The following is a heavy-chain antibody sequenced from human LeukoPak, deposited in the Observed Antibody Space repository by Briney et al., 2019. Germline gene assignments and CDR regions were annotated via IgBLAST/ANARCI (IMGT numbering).Heavy chain of an antibody. J-gene: IGHJ4*02. CDR1: GHTFTSYY. V-gene: IGHV1-46*01. Sequence: ASVKVSCKASGHTFTSYYMHWVRQAPGQGLEWMGIINPSGGSTSYAQKFQGRVTMTRDTSTSTVYMELSSLRSEDTAVYYCARGLDIVVVPAAMHDDYWGQGTLVTVSS. CDR3: ARGLDIVVVPAAMHDDY. CDR2: INPSGGST. D-gene: IGHD2-2*03.